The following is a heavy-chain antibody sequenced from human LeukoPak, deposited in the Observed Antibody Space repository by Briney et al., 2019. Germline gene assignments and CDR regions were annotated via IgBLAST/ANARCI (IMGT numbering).Heavy chain of an antibody. CDR1: GFTVSSNY. CDR2: IYSGGST. Sequence: GGSLRLSCAASGFTVSSNYMSWVRQAPGKGLEWVSVIYSGGSTYYADSVKGRFTISRDNSKNMLYLQMNSLRAEDTAVYYCARAPKYYYDSSGQPGAFDIWGQGTMVTVSS. CDR3: ARAPKYYYDSSGQPGAFDI. J-gene: IGHJ3*02. D-gene: IGHD3-22*01. V-gene: IGHV3-66*02.